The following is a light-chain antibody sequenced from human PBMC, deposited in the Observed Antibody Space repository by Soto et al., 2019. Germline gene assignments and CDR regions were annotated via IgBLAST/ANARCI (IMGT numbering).Light chain of an antibody. CDR1: QSVDSTY. J-gene: IGKJ2*01. Sequence: EIVLTQSPGTLSLSPGERATLSCRASQSVDSTYLAWYQQKPDQSPRLLIYATSTRAAGIPDRFSGSGSGTDLTLTISRLEPDDAAVYYCQQYDTSPPMYTFGQGTKVDIK. CDR2: ATS. CDR3: QQYDTSPPMYT. V-gene: IGKV3-20*01.